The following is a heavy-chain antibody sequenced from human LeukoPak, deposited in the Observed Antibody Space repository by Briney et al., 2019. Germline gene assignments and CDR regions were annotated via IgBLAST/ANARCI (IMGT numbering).Heavy chain of an antibody. Sequence: GGSLRLSCAASGFTFSSYEMNWVRQAPGKGLEWVSYISSSGSTIYYADSVKGRFTICRDNAKNSLYLQMNSLRAEDTAVYYCASAYDSSGYYRGAFDIWGQGTMVTVSS. J-gene: IGHJ3*02. CDR3: ASAYDSSGYYRGAFDI. D-gene: IGHD3-22*01. CDR2: ISSSGSTI. V-gene: IGHV3-48*03. CDR1: GFTFSSYE.